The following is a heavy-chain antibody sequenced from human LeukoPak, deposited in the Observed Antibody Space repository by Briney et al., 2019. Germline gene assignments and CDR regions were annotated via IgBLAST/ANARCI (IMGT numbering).Heavy chain of an antibody. J-gene: IGHJ3*02. Sequence: SVKVSRKASGGTFSSYAISWVRQAPGQGLEWMGGIIPIFGTANYAQKFQGRVTITADKSTSTAYMELSSLRSEDTAVYYCAKDGGNWNYDAFDIWGQGTMVTVSS. CDR3: AKDGGNWNYDAFDI. D-gene: IGHD1-7*01. CDR1: GGTFSSYA. CDR2: IIPIFGTA. V-gene: IGHV1-69*06.